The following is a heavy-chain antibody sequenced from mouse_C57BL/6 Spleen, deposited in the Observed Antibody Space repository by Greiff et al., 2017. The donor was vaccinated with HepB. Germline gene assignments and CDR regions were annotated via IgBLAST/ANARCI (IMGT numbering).Heavy chain of an antibody. CDR2: IYPGDGDT. CDR3: ARERIRDYGSSYDFDY. D-gene: IGHD1-1*01. Sequence: VKLMVSGPELVKPGASVKISCKASGYAFSSSWMNWVKQRPGKGLAWIGRIYPGDGDTNYNGKFKGKATLTADKSSSTAYMQLSSLTSEDSAVYFCARERIRDYGSSYDFDYWGQGTTLTVSS. CDR1: GYAFSSSW. J-gene: IGHJ2*01. V-gene: IGHV1-82*01.